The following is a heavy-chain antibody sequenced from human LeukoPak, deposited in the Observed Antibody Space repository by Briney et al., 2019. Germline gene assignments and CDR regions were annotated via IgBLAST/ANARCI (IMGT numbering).Heavy chain of an antibody. J-gene: IGHJ4*02. CDR3: ARALRGDFDY. V-gene: IGHV4-59*01. Sequence: SETLSLTCTVSGGSISSYYWSWIRQPPGKGLEWIGYIYYSGSTNYNPSLKSRVTISVGTSKNQFSLKLSSVTAADTAVYYCARALRGDFDYWGQGTLVTVSS. D-gene: IGHD3-16*01. CDR2: IYYSGST. CDR1: GGSISSYY.